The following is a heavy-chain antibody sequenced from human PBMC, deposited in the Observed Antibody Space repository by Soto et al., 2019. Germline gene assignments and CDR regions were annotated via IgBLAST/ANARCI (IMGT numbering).Heavy chain of an antibody. CDR1: GFVFRNAW. D-gene: IGHD3-22*01. Sequence: EVQLVDSGGGLVKPGGSLRLSCAASGFVFRNAWINWVRQAPGKGLEWVGRIKSGGATDFAALARGRFAITRDDSRNMAYMQMNNLDTEDTAVYYCTTDSYSTIIDVRFDFWGLGALVTVSS. CDR3: TTDSYSTIIDVRFDF. V-gene: IGHV3-15*07. J-gene: IGHJ4*02. CDR2: IKSGGAT.